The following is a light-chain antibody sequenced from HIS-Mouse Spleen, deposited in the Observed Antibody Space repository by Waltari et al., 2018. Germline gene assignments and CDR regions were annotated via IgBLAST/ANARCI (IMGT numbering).Light chain of an antibody. V-gene: IGLV3-25*03. CDR1: ALPKQY. Sequence: SYELTQPPSVSVSPGQTARITCPGDALPKQYAYWYKQKPGQAPVLVIYKDSERPSGIPERFSGSSSGTTVTLTISGVQAEDEADYYCQSADSSGTYVFGTGTKVTVL. CDR3: QSADSSGTYV. CDR2: KDS. J-gene: IGLJ1*01.